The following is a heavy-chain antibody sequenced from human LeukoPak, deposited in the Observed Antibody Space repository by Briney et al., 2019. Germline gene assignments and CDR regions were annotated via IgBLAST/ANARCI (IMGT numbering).Heavy chain of an antibody. J-gene: IGHJ6*03. CDR2: IYTSGST. V-gene: IGHV4-4*09. CDR1: GGSISSYY. Sequence: SGTLSLTCTVSGGSISSYYWSWIRQPPGKGLEWIGYIYTSGSTNYNPSLKSRVTISVDTSKNQFSLKLSSVTAADTAVYYCAAGSVAAPNYYYYMDVWGKGTTVTVSS. CDR3: AAGSVAAPNYYYYMDV.